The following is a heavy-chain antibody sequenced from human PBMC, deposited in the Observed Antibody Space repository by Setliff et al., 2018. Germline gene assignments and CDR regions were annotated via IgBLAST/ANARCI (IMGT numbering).Heavy chain of an antibody. J-gene: IGHJ4*01. Sequence: SETLSLTCTVSNGSISISDFYWGWIRQSPGKGLEWIGSIYYTGDTWYKQSLEGRVTISVDTSKNQFSPGLTSVTAADTAVYYCARQAGLRGYYGSNSLYYFDFWGRGTLVTVSS. CDR2: IYYTGDT. V-gene: IGHV4-39*01. CDR3: ARQAGLRGYYGSNSLYYFDF. D-gene: IGHD3-10*01. CDR1: NGSISISDFY.